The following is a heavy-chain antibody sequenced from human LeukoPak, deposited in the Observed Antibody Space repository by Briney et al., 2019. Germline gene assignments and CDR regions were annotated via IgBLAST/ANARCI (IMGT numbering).Heavy chain of an antibody. CDR1: GFTFSSYS. CDR2: ISSSSSYR. V-gene: IGHV3-21*01. D-gene: IGHD6-19*01. J-gene: IGHJ4*02. CDR3: AKDQWLVLNY. Sequence: GGSLRLSCTGSGFTFSSYSMNWVRQTPGKGLEWVSSISSSSSYRYYEESVKGRFSISRDNSKNTLYLQMNSLRSDDTALYYCAKDQWLVLNYWGQGTLVTVSS.